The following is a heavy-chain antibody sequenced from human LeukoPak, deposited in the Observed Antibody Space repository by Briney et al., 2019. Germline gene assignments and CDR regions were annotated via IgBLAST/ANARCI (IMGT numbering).Heavy chain of an antibody. CDR2: TSHDGSYK. Sequence: GGSLRLSCAASGFTFSSYAIHWVRQAPGKGLEWVALTSHDGSYKYYADSVKGRFTISRDNSKNTLYLQMNSLRPEDTAVYYCATEGKMVRGVYTDYWGRGTLVTVSS. V-gene: IGHV3-30*04. D-gene: IGHD3-10*01. J-gene: IGHJ4*02. CDR1: GFTFSSYA. CDR3: ATEGKMVRGVYTDY.